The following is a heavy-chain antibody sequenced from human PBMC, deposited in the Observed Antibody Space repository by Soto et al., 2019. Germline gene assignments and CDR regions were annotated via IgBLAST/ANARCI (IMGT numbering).Heavy chain of an antibody. J-gene: IGHJ6*03. Sequence: EVQLVESGGGLVQPGGSLRLSCAASGFTVSSNYMSWVRQAPGKGLEWVSGIYSGGSTYYADSVKGRFTISRDNSKNTLYLQMNSLRAEDTAVYYCARDGPRPTDDYGDYDQYYYYMDVWGKGTTVTVSS. D-gene: IGHD4-17*01. CDR1: GFTVSSNY. CDR2: IYSGGST. CDR3: ARDGPRPTDDYGDYDQYYYYMDV. V-gene: IGHV3-66*01.